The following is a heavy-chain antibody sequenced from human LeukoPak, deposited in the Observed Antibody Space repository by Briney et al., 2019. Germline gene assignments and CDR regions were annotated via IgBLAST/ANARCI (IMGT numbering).Heavy chain of an antibody. V-gene: IGHV4-4*02. J-gene: IGHJ4*02. CDR1: GGSISSSNW. CDR3: ARSPSGHPNGH. Sequence: SSETLSLTCTVSGGSISSSNWWSWVRQPPGKGLEWIGEIYHGGSTNYNPSLKSRVTISVDKSKNQFSLKLSSVTAADTAVYYCARSPSGHPNGHWGQGTLVTVSS. CDR2: IYHGGST. D-gene: IGHD6-6*01.